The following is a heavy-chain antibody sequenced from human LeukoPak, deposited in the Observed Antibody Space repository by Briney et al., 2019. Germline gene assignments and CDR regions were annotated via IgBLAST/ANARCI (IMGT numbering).Heavy chain of an antibody. V-gene: IGHV4-59*12. CDR1: GGSISSYY. J-gene: IGHJ5*02. CDR2: IYYSGST. Sequence: SETLSLTCTVSGGSISSYYWSWIRQPPGKGLEWIGYIYYSGSTNYNPSLKSRVTISFDTSKNQFSLKLSSVTAADTAVYYCAREIRWFGELGWFDPWGQGTLVTVSS. D-gene: IGHD3-10*01. CDR3: AREIRWFGELGWFDP.